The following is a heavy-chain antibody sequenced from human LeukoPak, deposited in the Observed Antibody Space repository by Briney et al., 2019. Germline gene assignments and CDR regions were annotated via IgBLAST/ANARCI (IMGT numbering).Heavy chain of an antibody. D-gene: IGHD2-21*02. CDR1: GGTFSSYA. V-gene: IGHV1-69*04. J-gene: IGHJ6*02. Sequence: GASVKVSCKASGGTFSSYAISWVRQAPGQGQEWMGRIIPILGIANYAQKFQGRVTITADKSTSTAYMELSSLRSEDTAVYYCARGLNYYYYYGMDVWGQGTTVTVSS. CDR3: ARGLNYYYYYGMDV. CDR2: IIPILGIA.